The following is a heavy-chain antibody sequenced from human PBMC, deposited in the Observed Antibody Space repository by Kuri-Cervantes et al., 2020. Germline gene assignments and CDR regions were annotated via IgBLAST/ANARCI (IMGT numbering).Heavy chain of an antibody. CDR3: ARPNPVGTVGD. Sequence: SQTLSLTCAVYGGSFSGYYWSWIRQPPGKGLEWIEEINHSGSTNYNPSLKSRVTISVDTSKNQFSLKLSSVTAADTAVYYCARPNPVGTVGDWGQGTLVTVSS. V-gene: IGHV4-34*01. CDR1: GGSFSGYY. D-gene: IGHD5-18*01. J-gene: IGHJ4*02. CDR2: INHSGST.